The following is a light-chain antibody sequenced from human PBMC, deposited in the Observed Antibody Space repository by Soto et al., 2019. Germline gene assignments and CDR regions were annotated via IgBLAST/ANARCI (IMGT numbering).Light chain of an antibody. CDR2: EVS. V-gene: IGLV2-14*01. Sequence: QSALTQPASVSGSPGQSITISCTGTSSDVVGYNYVSWYQQHPGKAPKLMIYEVSNRPSGVSNRFSGSTSGNTASLTISGLQAEDEADEYCSSYTSSSTVVFGGGTKLTVL. CDR1: SSDVVGYNY. CDR3: SSYTSSSTVV. J-gene: IGLJ2*01.